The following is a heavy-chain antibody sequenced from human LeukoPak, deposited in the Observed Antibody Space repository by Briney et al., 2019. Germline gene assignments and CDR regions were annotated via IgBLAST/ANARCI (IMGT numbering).Heavy chain of an antibody. CDR3: AKASWGTVTYPIDY. CDR2: VSWNGGII. CDR1: GFTFDDYA. Sequence: QAGGSLRLSCAASGFTFDDYAMHWVRQAPGKGLEWVSGVSWNGGIIGYADSVKGRFTISRDKAKNSLYLQMNSLRAEDTALYYCAKASWGTVTYPIDYWGQGTLVTVSS. V-gene: IGHV3-9*01. J-gene: IGHJ4*02. D-gene: IGHD4-17*01.